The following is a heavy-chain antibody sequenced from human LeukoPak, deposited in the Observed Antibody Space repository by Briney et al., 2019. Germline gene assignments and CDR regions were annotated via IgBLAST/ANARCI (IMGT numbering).Heavy chain of an antibody. D-gene: IGHD3-3*01. Sequence: GGSLRLSCGASGFTFSSYAMSWVRQAPGKGLEWVSAISGSGGSTYYADSVKGRFTISRDNSKNTLYLQMNSLRAEDTAVYYCAKESSGITIFGVVIMGFDYWGQGTLVTVSS. CDR3: AKESSGITIFGVVIMGFDY. CDR2: ISGSGGST. J-gene: IGHJ4*02. CDR1: GFTFSSYA. V-gene: IGHV3-23*01.